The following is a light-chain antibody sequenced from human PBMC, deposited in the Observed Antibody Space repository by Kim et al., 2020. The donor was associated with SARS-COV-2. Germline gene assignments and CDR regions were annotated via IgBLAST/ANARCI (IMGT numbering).Light chain of an antibody. CDR3: QAWDSSTAV. J-gene: IGLJ2*01. V-gene: IGLV3-1*01. Sequence: VSPGQTASITSSGDKLGDKYACLYQQKPGQSPVLVIYQDSKRPSGIPERFSGSNSGNTATLTISGTQAMDEADYYCQAWDSSTAVFGGGTQLTV. CDR1: KLGDKY. CDR2: QDS.